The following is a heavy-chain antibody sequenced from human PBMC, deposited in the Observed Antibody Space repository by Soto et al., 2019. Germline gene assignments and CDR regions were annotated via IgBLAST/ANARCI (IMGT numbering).Heavy chain of an antibody. J-gene: IGHJ4*02. V-gene: IGHV4-59*01. CDR2: IYYSGST. Sequence: QVQLQESGPGLVKPSETLSLTCTVSGGSINSYYWSWIRQPPGKGLEWIGYIYYSGSTNYNPSLKSRVTISVDTSKNQFSLKLSSVTAADTAVYYCARGRYGDKIDYWGQGTLVTVSS. CDR3: ARGRYGDKIDY. CDR1: GGSINSYY. D-gene: IGHD4-17*01.